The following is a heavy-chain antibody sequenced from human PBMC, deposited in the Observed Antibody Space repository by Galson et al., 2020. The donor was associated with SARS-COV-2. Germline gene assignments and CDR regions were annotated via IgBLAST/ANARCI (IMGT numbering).Heavy chain of an antibody. CDR2: IYYSGST. D-gene: IGHD3-22*01. Sequence: ETSETLSLTCTVSGGSISSSSYYCGWIRQPPGKGLEWIGSIYYSGSTYYNPSLKSRVTISVETSKNQFSLKLSSVTAADTAVYYCARQGDYYDSSGSNFEIWGQGTMVTVSS. CDR3: ARQGDYYDSSGSNFEI. CDR1: GGSISSSSYY. V-gene: IGHV4-39*01. J-gene: IGHJ3*02.